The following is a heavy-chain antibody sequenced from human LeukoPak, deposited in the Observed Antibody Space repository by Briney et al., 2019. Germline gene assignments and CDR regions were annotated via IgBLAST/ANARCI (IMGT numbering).Heavy chain of an antibody. CDR2: ISYDGSNK. CDR1: GFTFSSYG. J-gene: IGHJ4*02. V-gene: IGHV3-30*03. D-gene: IGHD3-10*01. CDR3: ARDYYGSGTSACIY. Sequence: GRSLRLSCAASGFTFSSYGMHWVRQAPGKGLEWVAVISYDGSNKYYADSVKGRFTISRDNSGNTLYLQMNSLRSEDTALYYCARDYYGSGTSACIYWGQGTLVTVSS.